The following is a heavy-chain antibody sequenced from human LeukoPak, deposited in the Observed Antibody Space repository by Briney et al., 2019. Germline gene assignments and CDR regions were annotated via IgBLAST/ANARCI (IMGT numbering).Heavy chain of an antibody. CDR3: AKERAWAVVPAACSWPS. J-gene: IGHJ4*02. V-gene: IGHV3-23*01. CDR1: GFTFSSYA. D-gene: IGHD2-2*01. CDR2: ISGSGGST. Sequence: PGGSLRLSCAASGFTFSSYAMSWVRQAPGKGLEWVSAISGSGGSTYYADSVKGRFTISRDNSKNTLYLQMNSLRAEDTAVYYCAKERAWAVVPAACSWPSWGQGTLVTVSS.